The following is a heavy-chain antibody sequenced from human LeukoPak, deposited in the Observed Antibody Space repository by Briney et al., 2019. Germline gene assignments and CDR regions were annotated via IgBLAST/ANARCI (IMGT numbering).Heavy chain of an antibody. V-gene: IGHV3-30*04. D-gene: IGHD3-22*01. Sequence: QTGGSLRLSCAASGFTFSSYVMHWVRQAPGKGLEWVAIISYDGSNEYYADSVKGRFTISRDNSKNTLYLQMNSLRAEDTAVYYCANPSTYYYDSSGSEGGYWGQGTLVTVSS. CDR3: ANPSTYYYDSSGSEGGY. J-gene: IGHJ4*02. CDR2: ISYDGSNE. CDR1: GFTFSSYV.